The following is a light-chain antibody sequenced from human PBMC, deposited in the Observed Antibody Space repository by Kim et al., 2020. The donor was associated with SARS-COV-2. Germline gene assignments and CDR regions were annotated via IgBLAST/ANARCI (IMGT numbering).Light chain of an antibody. CDR3: QQRTKSSWT. V-gene: IGKV3-11*01. Sequence: EIVLTQSPATLSLSPGERATLSCRASQSVSSYLAWYQQKHGQAPRLLIHDASERATGIPARFSGSGSGTDFTLTISSLEPEDLAVYYCQQRTKSSWTFGQGTKVDIK. CDR2: DAS. J-gene: IGKJ1*01. CDR1: QSVSSY.